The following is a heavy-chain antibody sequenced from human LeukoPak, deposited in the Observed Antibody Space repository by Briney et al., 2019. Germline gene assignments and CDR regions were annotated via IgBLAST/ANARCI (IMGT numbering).Heavy chain of an antibody. Sequence: ASVKVSCKTSGYSFTNYYIHWVRQAPGQGLEWMGTINPSGGTTTFAQKFQDRITMTRDTSTGTVYMKLSSLTSDDTAVYYCARAKYYDSIGYPLTFDYWGQGTLVTVSS. CDR1: GYSFTNYY. V-gene: IGHV1-46*01. CDR2: INPSGGTT. CDR3: ARAKYYDSIGYPLTFDY. J-gene: IGHJ4*02. D-gene: IGHD3-22*01.